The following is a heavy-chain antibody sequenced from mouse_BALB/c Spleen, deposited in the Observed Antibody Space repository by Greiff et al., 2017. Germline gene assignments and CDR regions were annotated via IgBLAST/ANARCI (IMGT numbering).Heavy chain of an antibody. CDR3: AREGYYGYEWFAY. CDR2: ISSGGST. D-gene: IGHD1-2*01. V-gene: IGHV5-6-5*01. Sequence: DVKLVESGGGLVKPGGSLKLSCAASGFTFSSYAMSWVRQTPEKRLEWVASISSGGSTYYPDSVMGRFTISRDNARNILYLQMSSLSSEDTAMYYCAREGYYGYEWFAYWGQGTLVTVSA. J-gene: IGHJ3*01. CDR1: GFTFSSYA.